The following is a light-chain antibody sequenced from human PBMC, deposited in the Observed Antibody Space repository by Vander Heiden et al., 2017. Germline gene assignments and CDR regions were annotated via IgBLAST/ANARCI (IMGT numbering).Light chain of an antibody. J-gene: IGKJ1*01. CDR2: DAS. CDR3: QQDNSYSWT. CDR1: QSISRW. V-gene: IGKV1-5*01. Sequence: DIQMTQSPSTLSASVGDRVTITCRASQSISRWLAWYLQKPGKAPKLLIYDASSLESGVPSRFSGSGSGTEFTLTISSLQPDDFATYYCQQDNSYSWTFGQGTKVEIK.